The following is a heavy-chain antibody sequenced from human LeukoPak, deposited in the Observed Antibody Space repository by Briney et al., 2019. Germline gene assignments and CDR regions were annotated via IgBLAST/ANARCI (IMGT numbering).Heavy chain of an antibody. V-gene: IGHV3-7*01. CDR2: IKQDGGEK. Sequence: GGSLRLSCAASGFTFSSYWMSWVRQAPGKGLEWVANIKQDGGEKYYVDSVKGRFTISRDNAKNSLYLQMNSLRAEDTAVYYCARETDSSSSLGPHFDYWGQGTLVTVSS. CDR3: ARETDSSSSLGPHFDY. CDR1: GFTFSSYW. D-gene: IGHD6-6*01. J-gene: IGHJ4*02.